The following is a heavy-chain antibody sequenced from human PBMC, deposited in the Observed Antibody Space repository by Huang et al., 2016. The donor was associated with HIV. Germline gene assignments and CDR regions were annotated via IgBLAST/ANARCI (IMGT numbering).Heavy chain of an antibody. D-gene: IGHD2-8*01. J-gene: IGHJ4*01. CDR2: IKGGHSGGTM. V-gene: IGHV3-15*01. CDR3: TWDNKGVDDY. Sequence: DVDLVQFGGGSAKAGGYLRLFCRGSGFKFDDAWISWGRQAPGNRLGWIGRIKGGHSGGTMDYRGSVRDRFTRSRNDTRQTTLLELQILEEEDTGRYYCTWDNKGVDDYWGQGSLVVVSS. CDR1: GFKFDDAW.